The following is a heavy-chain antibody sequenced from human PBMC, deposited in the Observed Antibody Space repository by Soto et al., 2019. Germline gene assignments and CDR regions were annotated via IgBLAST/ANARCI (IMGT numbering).Heavy chain of an antibody. Sequence: SVKGCSKASGYTFTSYGISLARQAPGQGLEWMGGLIPIFGAANYAQKLQGRVTITADESTSTAYMDLSSLRSEDAAVYYCARGSYCGGDRYLLGYWGQGTLVTVSS. CDR1: GYTFTSYG. V-gene: IGHV1-69*13. J-gene: IGHJ4*02. D-gene: IGHD2-21*02. CDR3: ARGSYCGGDRYLLGY. CDR2: LIPIFGAA.